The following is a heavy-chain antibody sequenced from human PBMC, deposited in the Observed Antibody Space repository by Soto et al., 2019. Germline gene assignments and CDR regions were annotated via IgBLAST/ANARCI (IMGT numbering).Heavy chain of an antibody. J-gene: IGHJ4*02. D-gene: IGHD4-17*01. CDR1: GGSFSGYY. Sequence: QVQLQQWGAGLLKPTETLSLTCAVYGGSFSGYYWSWIRQPPEKGLEWIGEINHSGSTNYNPSLKSRVTISVATSKNQFSLKLSSVTAADTAVFYCARGSFFHDYGENGFDYWGQGTLVTVSS. V-gene: IGHV4-34*01. CDR2: INHSGST. CDR3: ARGSFFHDYGENGFDY.